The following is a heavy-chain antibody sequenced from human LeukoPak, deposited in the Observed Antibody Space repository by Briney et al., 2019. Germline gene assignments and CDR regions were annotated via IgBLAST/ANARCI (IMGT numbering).Heavy chain of an antibody. V-gene: IGHV3-23*01. CDR1: GFTFSSYA. J-gene: IGHJ4*02. CDR2: ISSGGDTT. CDR3: AXGTDRTGGSSF. Sequence: GESLKISCAASGFTFSSYAMNWVRQAPGKGLEWVSAISSGGDTTFYADSVKGRFTMSRDNSKNTLYLQMTSLRADDTAVYYCAXGTDRTGGSSFWGQGTLVTVSS. D-gene: IGHD1-26*01.